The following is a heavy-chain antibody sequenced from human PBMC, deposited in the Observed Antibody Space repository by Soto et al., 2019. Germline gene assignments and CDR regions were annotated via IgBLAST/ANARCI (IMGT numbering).Heavy chain of an antibody. CDR1: AFTFEDYG. CDR3: VRGKWLEDYYGMDV. V-gene: IGHV3-20*04. Sequence: EVQLVESGGGVVRPGGSLRLSCAASAFTFEDYGMSWVRQAPGKGLEWISSINWNGGYTTYADSVRGRFTISRDNAKNAFYMQMQGLRAEDTALYYFVRGKWLEDYYGMDVWGQGTTVTVSS. D-gene: IGHD6-19*01. CDR2: INWNGGYT. J-gene: IGHJ6*02.